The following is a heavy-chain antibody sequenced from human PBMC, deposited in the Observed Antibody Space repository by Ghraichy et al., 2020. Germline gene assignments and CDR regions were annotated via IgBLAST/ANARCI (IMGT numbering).Heavy chain of an antibody. V-gene: IGHV3-21*01. CDR2: IISSSSYI. D-gene: IGHD6-19*01. Sequence: VSSIISSSSYIYYADSVKGRFTISRDNAKNSLYLQMNSLRAEDTAVYYCASSLIGIAVACTVKDYWGQGT. J-gene: IGHJ4*02. CDR3: ASSLIGIAVACTVKDY.